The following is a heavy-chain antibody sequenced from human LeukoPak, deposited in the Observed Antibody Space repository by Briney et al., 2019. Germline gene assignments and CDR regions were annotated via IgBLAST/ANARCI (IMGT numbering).Heavy chain of an antibody. J-gene: IGHJ4*02. CDR3: ARDPGSSSFDL. Sequence: PGGSLRLSCAASGFTFSNYAMSWVRQTPEKGLEFVANINQDASVRNYMDSLKGRCTISRDNAKKSVYLEINSLRADDTAVYYCARDPGSSSFDLWGQGALVTVSS. D-gene: IGHD6-13*01. CDR2: INQDASVR. CDR1: GFTFSNYA. V-gene: IGHV3-7*01.